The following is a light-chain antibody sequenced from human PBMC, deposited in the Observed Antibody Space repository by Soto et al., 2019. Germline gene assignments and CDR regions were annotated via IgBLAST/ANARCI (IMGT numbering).Light chain of an antibody. Sequence: IHMTHSPSTLSASVGDSVAITCLASQTISSWLAWYQQKPGKAPKLLIYDASSLESGVPSRFSGSGSGTEFTLTISSLQPDDFATYYCQQYNSYWRTFGHGTKVDI. CDR1: QTISSW. CDR2: DAS. CDR3: QQYNSYWRT. V-gene: IGKV1-5*01. J-gene: IGKJ1*01.